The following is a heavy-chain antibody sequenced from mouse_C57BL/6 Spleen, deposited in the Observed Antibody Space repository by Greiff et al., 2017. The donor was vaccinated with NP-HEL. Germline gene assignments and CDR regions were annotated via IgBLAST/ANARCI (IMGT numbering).Heavy chain of an antibody. CDR1: GYAFSSSW. D-gene: IGHD3-2*02. V-gene: IGHV1-82*01. Sequence: VQLQQSGPELVKPGASVKISCKASGYAFSSSWMNWVKQRPGKGLEWIGRIYPGDGDTNYNGKFKGKATLTADKSSSTAYMQLSSLTSEDSAVYFGARGSSGPWLDYWGQGTLVTVSA. CDR3: ARGSSGPWLDY. J-gene: IGHJ3*01. CDR2: IYPGDGDT.